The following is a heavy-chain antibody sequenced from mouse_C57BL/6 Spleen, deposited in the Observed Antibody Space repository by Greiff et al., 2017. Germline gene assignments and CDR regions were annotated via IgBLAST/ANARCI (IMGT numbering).Heavy chain of an antibody. J-gene: IGHJ2*01. D-gene: IGHD1-1*01. CDR2: MDPENGDT. V-gene: IGHV14-4*01. CDR3: TVVARDY. CDR1: GFNIKDDY. Sequence: EVQLQQSGAELVRPGASVQLSCTASGFNIKDDYMHWVKQRPEQGLEWIGWMDPENGDTEYASKFQGKATITADTSSNTAYLQLSSLTSEDTAVYYCTVVARDYWGQGTTLTVSS.